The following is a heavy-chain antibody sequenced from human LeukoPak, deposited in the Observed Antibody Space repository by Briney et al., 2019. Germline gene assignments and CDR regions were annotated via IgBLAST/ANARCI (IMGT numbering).Heavy chain of an antibody. D-gene: IGHD3-10*01. J-gene: IGHJ4*02. Sequence: GASVKVSCKASGYTFTGYYMHWVRQAPGQGLEWMGWINPNSGGTNYAQKFQGRVTMTRDTSISTAYMELSRLRSDDTAVYYCARDRDYYYGSGSYGPRINYFDYWGQGTLVTVSS. CDR2: INPNSGGT. V-gene: IGHV1-2*02. CDR3: ARDRDYYYGSGSYGPRINYFDY. CDR1: GYTFTGYY.